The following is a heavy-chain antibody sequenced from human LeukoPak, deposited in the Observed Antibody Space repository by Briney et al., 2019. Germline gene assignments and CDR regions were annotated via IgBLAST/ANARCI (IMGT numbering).Heavy chain of an antibody. CDR3: ARESPTYYYDSSGYHPGV. CDR2: INPSGGST. V-gene: IGHV1-46*01. J-gene: IGHJ4*02. D-gene: IGHD3-22*01. Sequence: ASVKVSCKASGYTFTSYYMHWVRQAPGQGLEWMGIINPSGGSTSYAQKFQGRVTMTRDMSTSTVYMELSSLRSEDTVVYYCARESPTYYYDSSGYHPGVWGQGTLVTVSS. CDR1: GYTFTSYY.